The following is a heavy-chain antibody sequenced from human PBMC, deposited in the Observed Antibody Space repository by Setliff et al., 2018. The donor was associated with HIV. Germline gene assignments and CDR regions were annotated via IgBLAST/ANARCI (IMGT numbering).Heavy chain of an antibody. J-gene: IGHJ4*02. Sequence: GSLRLSCAASGFSFSSYGMHWVRQAPGKGLEWVAVISYDGSEKYYADPVKGRFTISRDNSKNTLYLQMNSLGADDTAMYYCAKDQGHTAMAYVDNWGQGTLVTVSS. D-gene: IGHD5-18*01. CDR2: ISYDGSEK. V-gene: IGHV3-30*18. CDR1: GFSFSSYG. CDR3: AKDQGHTAMAYVDN.